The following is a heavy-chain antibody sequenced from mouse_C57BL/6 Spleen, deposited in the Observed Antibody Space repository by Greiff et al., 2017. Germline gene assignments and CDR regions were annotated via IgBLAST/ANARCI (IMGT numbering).Heavy chain of an antibody. V-gene: IGHV1-81*01. CDR1: GYTFTSYG. Sequence: ESGAELARPGASVKLSCKASGYTFTSYGISWVKQRTGQGLEWIGEIYPRSGNTYYNEKFKGKATLTADKSSSTAYMELRSLTSEDSAVYFCAVDYGSFWGQGTLVTVSA. J-gene: IGHJ3*01. CDR2: IYPRSGNT. D-gene: IGHD1-1*01. CDR3: AVDYGSF.